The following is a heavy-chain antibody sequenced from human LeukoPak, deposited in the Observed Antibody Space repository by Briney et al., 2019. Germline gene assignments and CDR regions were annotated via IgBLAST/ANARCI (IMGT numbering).Heavy chain of an antibody. Sequence: KPSETLSLTCTVSGVSISNYYWSWTRQPPGKGLEWIGYIYYSGSTNYNPSLKSRVTISADTSKIQFSLKLSSVTAADTAVYYCATSLGVYYYYGMDVWGQGTTVTVSS. V-gene: IGHV4-59*01. CDR2: IYYSGST. J-gene: IGHJ6*02. CDR1: GVSISNYY. CDR3: ATSLGVYYYYGMDV.